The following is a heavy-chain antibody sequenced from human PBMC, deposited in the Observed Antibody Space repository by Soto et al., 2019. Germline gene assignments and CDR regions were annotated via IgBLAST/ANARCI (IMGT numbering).Heavy chain of an antibody. CDR2: IYYSGST. J-gene: IGHJ4*02. V-gene: IGHV4-39*01. CDR3: ARTFGVRFLEWLYFDY. D-gene: IGHD3-3*01. Sequence: PSETLSLTCTVSGGSISNSSYYWGWIRQPPGKGLEWIGSIYYSGSTYYNPSPKSRVTISVDTSKNQFSLKLSSVTAADTAVYYCARTFGVRFLEWLYFDYWGQGTLVTVSS. CDR1: GGSISNSSYY.